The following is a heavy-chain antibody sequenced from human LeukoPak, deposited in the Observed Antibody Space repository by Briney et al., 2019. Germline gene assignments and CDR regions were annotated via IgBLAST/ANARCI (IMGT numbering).Heavy chain of an antibody. CDR2: ISGSGVST. Sequence: GGSLRLSCAASGFTFTIDGMSWVRQAPGKGLEWVSGISGSGVSTDYADSVKGRFTTSRDNSKNMVYLQMNTLRAEDTATYYGRIGRYPYIGIYNNWPHPWGEGGLLTVSS. V-gene: IGHV3-23*01. J-gene: IGHJ5*02. CDR3: RIGRYPYIGIYNNWPHP. CDR1: GFTFTIDG. D-gene: IGHD1-26*01.